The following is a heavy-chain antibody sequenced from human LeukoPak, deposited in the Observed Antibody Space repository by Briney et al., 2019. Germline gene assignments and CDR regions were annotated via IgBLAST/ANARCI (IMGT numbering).Heavy chain of an antibody. CDR3: AKEGRIIAVAGHLDY. Sequence: GGSLRLSCAASGFTVSSNYMSWVRQAPGKGLEWVSAISGSGGTTYYADSVKGRFTISRDNSKNTLYLQMNSLGAEDTAVYYCAKEGRIIAVAGHLDYWGQGTLVTVSS. J-gene: IGHJ4*02. D-gene: IGHD6-19*01. CDR2: ISGSGGTT. CDR1: GFTVSSNY. V-gene: IGHV3-23*01.